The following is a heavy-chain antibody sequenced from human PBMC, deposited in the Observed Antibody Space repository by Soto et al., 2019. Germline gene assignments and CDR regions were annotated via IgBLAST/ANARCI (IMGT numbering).Heavy chain of an antibody. CDR1: GFTFSSSA. CDR2: ISYDGSNK. Sequence: QVQLVESGGGVVQPGRSLRLSCAASGFTFSSSAMHWVRQAPGKGLEWVAVISYDGSNKYYADSMKGRFTISRDNSKNTLYLKLNSLRAEDTAVYYCARDFVVVVAATLRAFDIWGQGTMVTVSS. J-gene: IGHJ3*02. D-gene: IGHD2-15*01. CDR3: ARDFVVVVAATLRAFDI. V-gene: IGHV3-30-3*01.